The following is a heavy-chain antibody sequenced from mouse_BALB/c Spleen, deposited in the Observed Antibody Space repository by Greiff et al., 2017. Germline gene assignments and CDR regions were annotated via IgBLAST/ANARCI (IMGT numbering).Heavy chain of an antibody. V-gene: IGHV5-9-4*01. CDR3: ARDGYASAWFAY. D-gene: IGHD2-2*01. CDR1: GFTFSSYA. Sequence: EVQLVESGGGLVKPGGSLKLSCAASGFTFSSYAMSWVRQSPEKRLEWVAEISSGGSYTYYPDTVTGRFTISRDNAKNTLYLEMSSLRSEDTAMYYCARDGYASAWFAYWGQGTLVTVSA. CDR2: ISSGGSYT. J-gene: IGHJ3*01.